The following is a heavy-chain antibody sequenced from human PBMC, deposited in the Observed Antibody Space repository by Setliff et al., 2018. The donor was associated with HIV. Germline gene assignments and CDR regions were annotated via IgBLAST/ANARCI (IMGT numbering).Heavy chain of an antibody. Sequence: SETLSLTCTVSGGSINSTSYYWSWIRQSPGKGLEWIGEINHSGRTNYNPSLRGRVTISVDTSKNQFSLKLSSVTAADTAVYYCAVGMASLNYWGQGTLVTVSS. CDR2: INHSGRT. CDR3: AVGMASLNY. J-gene: IGHJ4*02. D-gene: IGHD7-27*01. V-gene: IGHV4-39*07. CDR1: GGSINSTSYY.